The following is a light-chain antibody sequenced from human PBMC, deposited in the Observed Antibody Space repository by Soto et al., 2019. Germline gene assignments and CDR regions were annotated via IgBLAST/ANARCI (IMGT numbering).Light chain of an antibody. J-gene: IGKJ4*01. CDR2: DAS. CDR1: QSITTS. V-gene: IGKV3-20*01. Sequence: EIVLTQSPGTVSLSPGERATLSCRASQSITTSLAWYQRKPGQAPRLLIYDASTRATAIPDRFSGSGSGTDFNLTLSRLEAEDFAVYYCQQYATSPLTFGGGTKMEIK. CDR3: QQYATSPLT.